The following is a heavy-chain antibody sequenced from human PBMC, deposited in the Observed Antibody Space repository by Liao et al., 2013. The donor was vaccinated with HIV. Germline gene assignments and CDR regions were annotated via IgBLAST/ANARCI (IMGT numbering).Heavy chain of an antibody. D-gene: IGHD7-27*01. CDR3: ARANWGSWGHDAFDV. V-gene: IGHV4-39*07. CDR2: IDYSGST. Sequence: QVQLQESGPGLVKPSETLSLTCSVSGGSIRSRGYYWGWIRQLPGKGLEWTGSIDYSGSTYYNPSLKSRVTISTDTSKNQLSLKVSSVTAADMAVYYCARANWGSWGHDAFDVWGHGTMVTVSS. CDR1: GGSIRSRGYY. J-gene: IGHJ3*01.